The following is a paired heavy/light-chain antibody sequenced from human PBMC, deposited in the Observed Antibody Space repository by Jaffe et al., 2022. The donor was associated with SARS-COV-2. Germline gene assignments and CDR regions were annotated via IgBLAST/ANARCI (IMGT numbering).Heavy chain of an antibody. CDR3: AQHSGWAFDP. CDR1: GDSISSDNC. D-gene: IGHD5-12*01. CDR2: IHQRGIT. J-gene: IGHJ5*02. V-gene: IGHV4-4*02. Sequence: QVQLQESGPGLVKPSETLSLTCAVSGDSISSDNCWSWVRQPPGEGLEWIGEIHQRGITHYNPSLKSRVSMSLDKSKTHVSLRLSSMTAADTAVYYCAQHSGWAFDPWGQGTLVTVSS.
Light chain of an antibody. V-gene: IGLV2-14*03. CDR1: RTDVGRYNY. CDR2: DVR. J-gene: IGLJ1*01. Sequence: QSALTQPASVSGSPGQSITISCTGTRTDVGRYNYVSWYQQYPGKAPKLIIHDVRDRPSGVSDRFSGSKSGNTASLTISGLQAEDEADYYCSSFTTINTYVLGTATRVTVL. CDR3: SSFTTINTYV.